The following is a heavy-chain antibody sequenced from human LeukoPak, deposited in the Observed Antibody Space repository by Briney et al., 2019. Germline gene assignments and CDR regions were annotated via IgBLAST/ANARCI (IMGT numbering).Heavy chain of an antibody. J-gene: IGHJ4*02. CDR2: INPNNGAT. CDR3: ANSAWLAPENY. CDR1: EYTFTAYY. Sequence: ASVKVSCKASEYTFTAYYMHWVRQAPGQGLEWMGWINPNNGATIYAQNFQGRVTMTRDTSISTVYMELSSLRSDDTAVYYCANSAWLAPENYWGQGTLVTVSS. D-gene: IGHD6-19*01. V-gene: IGHV1-2*02.